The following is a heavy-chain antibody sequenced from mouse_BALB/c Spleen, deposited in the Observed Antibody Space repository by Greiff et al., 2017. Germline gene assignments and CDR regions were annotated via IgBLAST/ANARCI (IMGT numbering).Heavy chain of an antibody. D-gene: IGHD1-1*01. J-gene: IGHJ4*01. Sequence: EVMLVESGPELVKPGASVKIPCKASGYTFTDYNMDWVKQSHGKSLEWIGDINPNNGGTIYNQKFKGKATLTVDKSSSTAYMELRSLTSEDTAVYYCARNVVARAMDYWGQGTSVTVSS. V-gene: IGHV1-18*01. CDR2: INPNNGGT. CDR3: ARNVVARAMDY. CDR1: GYTFTDYN.